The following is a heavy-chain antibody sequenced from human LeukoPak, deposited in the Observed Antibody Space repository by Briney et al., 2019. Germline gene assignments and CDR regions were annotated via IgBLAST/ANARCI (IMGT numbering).Heavy chain of an antibody. CDR2: ISFDGNNK. V-gene: IGHV3-30*04. CDR1: GFTFINYA. Sequence: GGSLRLSCTASGFTFINYAMHWVRQAPGKGLEWMTVISFDGNNKYYEDSVKGRFTISRDNSKNTLYLQMNSLRAEDTAVYYCARTFWDKSNGYDYYFDYWGQGSLVTVSS. D-gene: IGHD5-12*01. CDR3: ARTFWDKSNGYDYYFDY. J-gene: IGHJ4*02.